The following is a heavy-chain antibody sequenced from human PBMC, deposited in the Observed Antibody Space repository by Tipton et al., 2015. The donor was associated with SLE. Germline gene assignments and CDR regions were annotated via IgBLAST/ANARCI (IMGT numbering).Heavy chain of an antibody. V-gene: IGHV4-59*01. CDR1: GGSISGYY. D-gene: IGHD5-18*01. Sequence: LRLSCTVSGGSISGYYWGWIRQPPGKGLEWIGYIDDSGSTSYKPSLKTRVTISVETSKNQFSLKLSSVTAADTAVYYCARWRGYGPSFDYWGQGTLVTVSS. CDR2: IDDSGST. CDR3: ARWRGYGPSFDY. J-gene: IGHJ4*02.